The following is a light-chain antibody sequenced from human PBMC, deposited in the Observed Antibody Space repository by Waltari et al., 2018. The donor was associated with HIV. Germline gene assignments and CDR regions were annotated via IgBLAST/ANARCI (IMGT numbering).Light chain of an antibody. J-gene: IGLJ1*01. CDR3: ASWDDSLNGYV. V-gene: IGLV1-44*01. Sequence: QSVLTQPPSASGTPGQRVTISCSGSSSNIGTNTENWYQQPPGTAPKRLIYSYNQRPSGVPDRFSGSKSGTSASLAISGRQSEDEADYYCASWDDSLNGYVFGTGTKVTVL. CDR2: SYN. CDR1: SSNIGTNT.